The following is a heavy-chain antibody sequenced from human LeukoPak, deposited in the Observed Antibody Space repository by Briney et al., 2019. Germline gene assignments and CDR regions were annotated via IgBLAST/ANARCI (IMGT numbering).Heavy chain of an antibody. J-gene: IGHJ4*02. CDR1: GGAFSNYY. V-gene: IGHV4-34*01. CDR2: VDHSGNT. CDR3: ASMATPGTGPDN. D-gene: IGHD1-1*01. Sequence: SETLSLTCAVYGGAFSNYYWMWIRKSPEKGLEWFGDVDHSGNTNYNPSLKSRLTISADTSKSQFSLRLSSVTDADTAIYYCASMATPGTGPDNWGQGALVTVSS.